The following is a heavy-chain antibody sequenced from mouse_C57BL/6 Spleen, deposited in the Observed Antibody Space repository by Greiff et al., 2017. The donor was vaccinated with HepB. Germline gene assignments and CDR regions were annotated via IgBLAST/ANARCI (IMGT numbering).Heavy chain of an antibody. CDR1: GYTFTDYY. V-gene: IGHV1-26*01. Sequence: EVQLQQSGPELVKPGASVKISCKASGYTFTDYYMHWVKQSPGQSLEWIGDINPNNGGTNYNQKFKGKATLTVDKSSSTAYMELRSLTSEDSAVYYCARRKGFDYWGQGTTLTVSS. CDR2: INPNNGGT. J-gene: IGHJ2*01. CDR3: ARRKGFDY.